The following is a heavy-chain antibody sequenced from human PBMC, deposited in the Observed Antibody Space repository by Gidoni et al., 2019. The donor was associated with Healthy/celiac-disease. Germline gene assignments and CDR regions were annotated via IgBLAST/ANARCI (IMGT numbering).Heavy chain of an antibody. CDR2: ISSSSSTI. CDR1: GFTFSSYS. V-gene: IGHV3-48*02. J-gene: IGHJ6*02. Sequence: EVQLVESGGGLVQPGGSLRLSCAASGFTFSSYSMNWVRQAPGKGLEWVSYISSSSSTIYYADSVKGRFTISRDNAKNSLYLQMNSLRDEDTAVYYCARGGVEVPAAISLYYYYGMDVWGQGTTVTVSS. CDR3: ARGGVEVPAAISLYYYYGMDV. D-gene: IGHD2-2*01.